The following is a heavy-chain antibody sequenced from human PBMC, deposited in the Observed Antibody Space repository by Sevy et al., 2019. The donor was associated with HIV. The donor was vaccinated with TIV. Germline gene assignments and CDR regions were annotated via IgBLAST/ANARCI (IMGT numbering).Heavy chain of an antibody. CDR3: ARDPDYGDPPDYYYYYGMDV. CDR1: GFTVSSNY. Sequence: GGSLRLSCAASGFTVSSNYMSWVRQAPGKGLEWVSVIYSGGSTYYADSGKGRFTISRDNSKNTLYLQMNSLIAEDTAVYYCARDPDYGDPPDYYYYYGMDVWGQGTTVTVSS. D-gene: IGHD4-17*01. J-gene: IGHJ6*02. CDR2: IYSGGST. V-gene: IGHV3-53*01.